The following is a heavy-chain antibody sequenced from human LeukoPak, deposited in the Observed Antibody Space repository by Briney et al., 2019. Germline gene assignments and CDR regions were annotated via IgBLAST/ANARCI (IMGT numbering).Heavy chain of an antibody. V-gene: IGHV3-11*06. CDR3: ARGRVDTAMVPGY. D-gene: IGHD5-18*01. CDR1: GFTFNDYY. Sequence: PGGSLRLSCAASGFTFNDYYMNWIRQPPGKGLEWVASIYSSSSYKYYPDSVKGRFTISTDNAKISLYLQIVSLAAEDTAVYYCARGRVDTAMVPGYWGQGTLVTVSS. CDR2: IYSSSSYK. J-gene: IGHJ4*02.